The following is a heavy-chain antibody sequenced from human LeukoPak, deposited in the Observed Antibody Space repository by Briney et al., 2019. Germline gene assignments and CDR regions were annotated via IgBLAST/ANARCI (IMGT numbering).Heavy chain of an antibody. CDR1: GGSISSVDYY. Sequence: SQTLSLTCTVSGGSISSVDYYWSWIRQPPGKGLEWIGYIYYSGITYYNPSLKSRVTISVATSENQFSLKLSSVTAADTAVYYCARAREGYSSGSVRFDYWGQGTLVTVSS. CDR2: IYYSGIT. CDR3: ARAREGYSSGSVRFDY. V-gene: IGHV4-30-4*01. D-gene: IGHD2-15*01. J-gene: IGHJ4*02.